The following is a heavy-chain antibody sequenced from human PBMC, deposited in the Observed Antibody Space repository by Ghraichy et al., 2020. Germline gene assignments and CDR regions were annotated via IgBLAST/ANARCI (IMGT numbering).Heavy chain of an antibody. V-gene: IGHV3-7*03. CDR2: IKEGGSEK. CDR1: GFTFSSYW. J-gene: IGHJ4*02. CDR3: ARDLIRLLSGRDY. Sequence: GGSLRLSCAASGFTFSSYWMSWVRQAPGKGLEWVANIKEGGSEKYYLDSVKGRFSISRDNAKNSLYLQMNSLRAEDTAVYYCARDLIRLLSGRDYWGQGTLVTVSS. D-gene: IGHD2/OR15-2a*01.